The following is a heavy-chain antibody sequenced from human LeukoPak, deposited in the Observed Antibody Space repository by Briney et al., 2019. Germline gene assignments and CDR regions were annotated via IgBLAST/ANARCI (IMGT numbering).Heavy chain of an antibody. D-gene: IGHD2-15*01. J-gene: IGHJ3*02. CDR2: INHSGST. Sequence: SETLSLTCAVYGGSFSGYYWSWIRQPPGKGLEWIGEINHSGSTNYNPSLKSRVTISVDTSKNQFSLKLSSVTAADTAVYYCASIGVVVVAATDAFDIWGQGTMVTVSS. CDR3: ASIGVVVVAATDAFDI. CDR1: GGSFSGYY. V-gene: IGHV4-34*01.